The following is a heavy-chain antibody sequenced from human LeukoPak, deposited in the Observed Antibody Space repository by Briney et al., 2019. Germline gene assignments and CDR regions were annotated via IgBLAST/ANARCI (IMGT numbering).Heavy chain of an antibody. J-gene: IGHJ4*02. CDR2: IYYSGST. CDR1: GGSISSYY. Sequence: SETLSLTCIVSGGSISSYYWSWIRQPPGKGLEWIGYIYYSGSTNYNPSLKSRVTISVDTSKNQFSLKLSSVTAADTAVYYCARGLMMAVAGRGEFHYWGQGTLVTASS. V-gene: IGHV4-59*01. D-gene: IGHD6-13*01. CDR3: ARGLMMAVAGRGEFHY.